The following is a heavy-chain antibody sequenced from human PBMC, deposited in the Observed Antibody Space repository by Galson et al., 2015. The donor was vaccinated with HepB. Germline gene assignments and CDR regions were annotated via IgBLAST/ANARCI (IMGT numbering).Heavy chain of an antibody. CDR1: GYTFTSYY. D-gene: IGHD2-15*01. Sequence: SVKVSCKASGYTFTSYYMHWVRQAPGQGLEWMGIINPSGGSTSYAQKFQGRVTTTRDTSTSTVYMELSSLRSEDTAVYYCARDWGYCSGGSCYPGGYWGQGTLVTVSS. CDR2: INPSGGST. V-gene: IGHV1-46*01. CDR3: ARDWGYCSGGSCYPGGY. J-gene: IGHJ4*02.